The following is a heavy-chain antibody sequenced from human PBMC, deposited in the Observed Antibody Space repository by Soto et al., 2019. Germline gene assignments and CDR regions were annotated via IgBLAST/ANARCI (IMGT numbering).Heavy chain of an antibody. CDR1: GYTFTGYY. CDR2: INPNSGGT. Sequence: ASVKVSCKASGYTFTGYYMHWVRQAPGQGLEWMGWINPNSGGTNYAQKFQGWVTMTRDTSISTAYMELSRLRSDDTAVYYCATAAGIAVAGTFAFDIWGQGTMVTV. CDR3: ATAAGIAVAGTFAFDI. D-gene: IGHD6-19*01. V-gene: IGHV1-2*04. J-gene: IGHJ3*02.